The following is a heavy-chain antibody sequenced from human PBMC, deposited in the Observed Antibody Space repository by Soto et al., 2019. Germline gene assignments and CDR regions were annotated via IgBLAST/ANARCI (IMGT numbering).Heavy chain of an antibody. J-gene: IGHJ4*02. D-gene: IGHD3-22*01. V-gene: IGHV1-46*01. Sequence: GASVKVSCKASGYTFTSYYMHWVRQAPGQGLERIGIINPSGGSTSYAQKFQGRVTMTRDTSTSTVYMELSSLRSEDTAVYYCAREDYDSSGYYLSSGLDYWGQGTLVTVS. CDR2: INPSGGST. CDR1: GYTFTSYY. CDR3: AREDYDSSGYYLSSGLDY.